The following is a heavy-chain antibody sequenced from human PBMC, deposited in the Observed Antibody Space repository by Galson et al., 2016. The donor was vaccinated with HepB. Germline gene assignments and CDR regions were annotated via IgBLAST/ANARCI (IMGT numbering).Heavy chain of an antibody. V-gene: IGHV4-59*01. J-gene: IGHJ4*02. CDR3: AKGAWDVVVVTASDY. D-gene: IGHD2-15*01. CDR2: VFLTDSP. Sequence: SETLSLTCTVSGGSINNYFWSWIRQPPGKGLEWIGYVFLTDSPNYNPSLRSRVTMSLDTSRNQFSLRLTSVTAADTAVYYCAKGAWDVVVVTASDYWGQGTLVTVSS. CDR1: GGSINNYF.